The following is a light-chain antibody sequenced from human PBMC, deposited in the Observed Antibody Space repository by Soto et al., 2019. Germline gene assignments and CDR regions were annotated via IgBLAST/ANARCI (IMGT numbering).Light chain of an antibody. Sequence: GARVTITCRASQGIYNYLAWYQQKPGKAPKLLIYAASTLEAGVPSRFSGSGSGTDFTLTISSLQPEDVATYYCHKYNSALLTFSQGTRLEIK. CDR3: HKYNSALLT. V-gene: IGKV1-27*01. J-gene: IGKJ5*01. CDR1: QGIYNY. CDR2: AAS.